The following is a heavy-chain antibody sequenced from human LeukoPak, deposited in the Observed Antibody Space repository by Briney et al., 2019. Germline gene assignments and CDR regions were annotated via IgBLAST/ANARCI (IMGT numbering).Heavy chain of an antibody. J-gene: IGHJ4*02. D-gene: IGHD6-13*01. CDR3: ARTSTSQQSTDC. CDR2: IFHSEIT. V-gene: IGHV4-4*02. Sequence: SETLSLTHAVSVASIRRSNWWRWVRQPPGKGLEWIGEIFHSEITNYNPSLKSRVTMSVVTSNNQFSLNLNSMTAADAAVYYCARTSTSQQSTDCWGQGTLVTVSS. CDR1: VASIRRSNW.